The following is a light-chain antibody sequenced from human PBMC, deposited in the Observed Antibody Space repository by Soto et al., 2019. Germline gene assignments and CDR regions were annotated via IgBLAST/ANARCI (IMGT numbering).Light chain of an antibody. V-gene: IGLV1-40*01. CDR2: GNS. CDR1: SSNIGAGYD. Sequence: QSALTQPPSVSGAPGQRVTISCTGSSSNIGAGYDVHWYQQLPGTAPKLLIYGNSNRPSGVPDRFSGSKSGTSASLAITGLQAEDDADYYCQSYDSSLRGVFGTGTKVTVL. J-gene: IGLJ1*01. CDR3: QSYDSSLRGV.